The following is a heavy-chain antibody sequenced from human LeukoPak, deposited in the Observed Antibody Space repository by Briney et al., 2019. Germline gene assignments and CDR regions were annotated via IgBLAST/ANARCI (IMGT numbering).Heavy chain of an antibody. CDR2: IYYSGST. CDR3: ARGSWYDAFDI. Sequence: SETLSLNCTVPGGSISSYYWSWIRQPPGKGLEWIGYIYYSGSTNYNPSLKSRVTISVDTSKNQFSLKLSSVTAADTAVYYCARGSWYDAFDIWGQGTMVTVSS. J-gene: IGHJ3*02. D-gene: IGHD2-15*01. CDR1: GGSISSYY. V-gene: IGHV4-59*01.